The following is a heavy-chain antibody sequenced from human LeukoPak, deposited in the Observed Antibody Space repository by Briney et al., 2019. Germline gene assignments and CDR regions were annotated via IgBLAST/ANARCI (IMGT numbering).Heavy chain of an antibody. J-gene: IGHJ3*02. CDR3: ARARSAWASDAFDI. CDR1: GYTFTSYH. Sequence: ASVKVSCKASGYTFTSYHMHWVRQAPGQGLEWMGWINTNTGNPTYAQGFTGRFVFSLDTSVSTAYLQISSLKAEDTAVYYCARARSAWASDAFDIWGQGTMVTVSS. CDR2: INTNTGNP. D-gene: IGHD6-19*01. V-gene: IGHV7-4-1*02.